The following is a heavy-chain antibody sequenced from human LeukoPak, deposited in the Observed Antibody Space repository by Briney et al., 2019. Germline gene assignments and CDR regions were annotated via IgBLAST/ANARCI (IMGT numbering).Heavy chain of an antibody. Sequence: ASVKVSCKASGYTFTTYAMHWVRQAPGQRLEWMGWINAGNGNTEYSQKFQGRVTFTRDTSASTAYMELSSLRSEDTAVYFCARSVGSSSWYSPDYWGQGTLVTVSS. CDR2: INAGNGNT. CDR1: GYTFTTYA. CDR3: ARSVGSSSWYSPDY. J-gene: IGHJ4*02. V-gene: IGHV1-3*01. D-gene: IGHD6-13*01.